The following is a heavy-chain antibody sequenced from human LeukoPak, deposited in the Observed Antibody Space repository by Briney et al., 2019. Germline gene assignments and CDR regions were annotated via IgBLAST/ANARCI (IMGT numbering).Heavy chain of an antibody. CDR1: GGSFSGYY. Sequence: SETLSLTCAVYGGSFSGYYWSWIRQPPGKGLEWIGEINHSGSTNYNPSLKSRVTISVDTSKNQCSLRLSSVTAADTAVYYCARRVKGIAAAYFDYWGEGTLVTVSS. D-gene: IGHD6-13*01. CDR3: ARRVKGIAAAYFDY. V-gene: IGHV4-34*01. J-gene: IGHJ4*02. CDR2: INHSGST.